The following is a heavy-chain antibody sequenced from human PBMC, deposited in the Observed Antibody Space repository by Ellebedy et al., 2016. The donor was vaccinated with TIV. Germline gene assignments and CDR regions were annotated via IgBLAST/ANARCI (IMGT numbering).Heavy chain of an antibody. CDR2: IKQDGSEK. Sequence: GGSLRLSXAASGFPFSTYWMSWVRQAPGKGLEWVATIKQDGSEKYFVDSVKGRFTISRDNAKNSLCLQMNSLRAEDTAVYYCARDKSSGSTYGSHFDYWGQGTLVTVSS. CDR1: GFPFSTYW. J-gene: IGHJ4*02. CDR3: ARDKSSGSTYGSHFDY. V-gene: IGHV3-7*01. D-gene: IGHD5-18*01.